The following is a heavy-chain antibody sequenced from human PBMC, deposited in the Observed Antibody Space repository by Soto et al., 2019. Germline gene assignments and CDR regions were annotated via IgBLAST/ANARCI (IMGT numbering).Heavy chain of an antibody. Sequence: QVQLQESGPGLVKPSQTLSLTCTVSGGSISSGGYYWSWIRQHPGKGMEWIGYIYYSGSTYYNPSLKSRVTISVDTSKNQFSLKLSSVTAADTAVYYCARSGIVGSGYESFDYWGQGTLVTVSS. D-gene: IGHD5-12*01. V-gene: IGHV4-31*03. CDR3: ARSGIVGSGYESFDY. CDR2: IYYSGST. J-gene: IGHJ4*02. CDR1: GGSISSGGYY.